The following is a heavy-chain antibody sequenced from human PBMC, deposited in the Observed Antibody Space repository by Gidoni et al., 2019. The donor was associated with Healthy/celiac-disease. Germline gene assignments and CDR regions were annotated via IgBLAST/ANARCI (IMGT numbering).Heavy chain of an antibody. CDR1: GGSISSSSYY. V-gene: IGHV4-39*01. Sequence: QLQLQESGPGLVKPSETLSLTCTVSGGSISSSSYYWGWIRQPPGKGLEWIGSIYYSGSTYYNPSLKSRVTISVDTSKNQFSLKLSSVTAADTAVYYCARQESGGGNAFDIWGQGTMVTVSS. J-gene: IGHJ3*02. CDR2: IYYSGST. D-gene: IGHD3-16*01. CDR3: ARQESGGGNAFDI.